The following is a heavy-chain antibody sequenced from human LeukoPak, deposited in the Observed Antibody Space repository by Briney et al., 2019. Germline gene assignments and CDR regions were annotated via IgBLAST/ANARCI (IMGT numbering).Heavy chain of an antibody. CDR3: ARARYCSGGSCKYFDY. D-gene: IGHD2-15*01. Sequence: PSETLSLTCAVYGGSFSGDYWSWIRQPPGKGLEWIGEINHSGSTNYNPSLKSRVTISVDTSKKQVSLKLSSVTAADTAVYYCARARYCSGGSCKYFDYWGQGTLVIVSS. CDR2: INHSGST. V-gene: IGHV4-34*01. J-gene: IGHJ4*02. CDR1: GGSFSGDY.